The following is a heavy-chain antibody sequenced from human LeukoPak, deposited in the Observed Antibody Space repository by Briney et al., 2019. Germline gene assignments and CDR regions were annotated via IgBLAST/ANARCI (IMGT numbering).Heavy chain of an antibody. D-gene: IGHD2-8*01. CDR3: AGHVRAGRYFDL. V-gene: IGHV4-59*08. J-gene: IGHJ2*01. CDR2: IYGSGNT. CDR1: GASISSWY. Sequence: SETLSLTCTVSGASISSWYWSWIRQPPGKGLEWIGYIYGSGNTNYNPSLKSRVTISVDTSKNQFSLKLSFVTAADTAVYYCAGHVRAGRYFDLWGRGTLVTVSS.